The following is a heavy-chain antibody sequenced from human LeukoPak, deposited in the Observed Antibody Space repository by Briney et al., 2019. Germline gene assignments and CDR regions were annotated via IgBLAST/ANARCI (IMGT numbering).Heavy chain of an antibody. CDR2: IYHSGST. J-gene: IGHJ4*02. CDR3: ARGGEYSYGYSSYYFDY. D-gene: IGHD5-18*01. Sequence: PSETLSLTCTVSGGSISSGGYYWSWIRQPPGKGLEWIGYIYHSGSTYYNPSLKSRVTISVDRSKNQFSLKLSSVTAADMAVYYCARGGEYSYGYSSYYFDYWGQGALVTVSS. V-gene: IGHV4-30-2*01. CDR1: GGSISSGGYY.